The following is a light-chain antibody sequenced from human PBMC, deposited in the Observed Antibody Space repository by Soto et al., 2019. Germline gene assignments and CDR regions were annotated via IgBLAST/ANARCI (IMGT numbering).Light chain of an antibody. CDR1: QRVSSY. J-gene: IGKJ1*01. CDR3: HQRQSWPRT. Sequence: EIVLTQSPATLSLSPGERATLSCRASQRVSSYLSWYQQKPGQAPRLLIYYTSNRATGIPARFSGSGSGTDFSLTINSLAPEDFAIYYCHQRQSWPRTFGQGTKVDIK. CDR2: YTS. V-gene: IGKV3-11*01.